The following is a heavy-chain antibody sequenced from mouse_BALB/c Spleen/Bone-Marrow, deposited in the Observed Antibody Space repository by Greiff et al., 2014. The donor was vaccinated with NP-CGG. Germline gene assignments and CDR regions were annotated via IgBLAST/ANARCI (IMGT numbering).Heavy chain of an antibody. D-gene: IGHD3-1*01. CDR2: IYPGSGST. V-gene: IGHV1-77*01. Sequence: VQLQQSGPELVKPGASVKMSCKASGYTFTDYVISWVKQRTGQGLEWIGEIYPGSGSTYYNEKFKGKATLTADKSSNTAYMQLSSLTSEDSAVYFCARGLGLPFYAMDYWGRGTSVTVSS. CDR3: ARGLGLPFYAMDY. CDR1: GYTFTDYV. J-gene: IGHJ4*01.